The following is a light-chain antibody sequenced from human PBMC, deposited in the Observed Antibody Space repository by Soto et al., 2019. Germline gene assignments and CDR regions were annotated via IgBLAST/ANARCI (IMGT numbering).Light chain of an antibody. CDR1: QSVASD. CDR2: DAS. V-gene: IGKV3-11*01. CDR3: QQRTNWPT. Sequence: EIVLTQSPATLSLSPGERATLSCRASQSVASDLAWYQKKPGQAPKVLIYDASNRATGIPARFSGSGSGTDFTLTISSLDPEDFAVYYCQQRTNWPTFGQGTRQEIK. J-gene: IGKJ5*01.